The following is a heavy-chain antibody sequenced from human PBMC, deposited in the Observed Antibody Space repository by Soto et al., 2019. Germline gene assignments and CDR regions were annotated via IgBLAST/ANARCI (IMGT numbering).Heavy chain of an antibody. CDR2: IKTDGTDT. V-gene: IGHV3-74*01. J-gene: IGHJ3*02. Sequence: EVQLVESGGGLVQPGGSLRLSCAASGFTFSSYWMHWVRKAPGKGLVWVSHIKTDGTDTHYADSVKGRFTISRDNAKNTLYLQMNSLRGEDTAVYYCARPRTSDWAYDIWGQGTMVIVSS. CDR3: ARPRTSDWAYDI. D-gene: IGHD3-9*01. CDR1: GFTFSSYW.